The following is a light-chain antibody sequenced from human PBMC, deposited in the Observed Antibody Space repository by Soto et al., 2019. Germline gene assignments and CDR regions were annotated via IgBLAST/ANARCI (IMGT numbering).Light chain of an antibody. V-gene: IGLV2-14*01. Sequence: QSVLTQPASVSGSPGQAITISCTGTSSDVGAYRHVSWHQQYPGKAPKLMIYDVSDRPSGVSYRFSGSKSGNTASLTISGLQAEDEADYYCSAYTTSRSDIFGSGTKLTVL. CDR2: DVS. CDR1: SSDVGAYRH. J-gene: IGLJ6*01. CDR3: SAYTTSRSDI.